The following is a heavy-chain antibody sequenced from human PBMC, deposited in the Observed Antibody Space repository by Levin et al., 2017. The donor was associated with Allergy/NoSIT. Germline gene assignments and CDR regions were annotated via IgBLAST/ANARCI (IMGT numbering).Heavy chain of an antibody. D-gene: IGHD3-3*01. J-gene: IGHJ4*02. Sequence: GGSLRLSCAASGFTFSSYGMHWVRQAPGKGLEWVAVISYDGSNKYYADSVKGRFTISRDNSKNTLYLQMNSLRAEDTAVYYCASEPSDFWSGYPYYFDYWGQGTLVTVSS. CDR2: ISYDGSNK. V-gene: IGHV3-30*03. CDR3: ASEPSDFWSGYPYYFDY. CDR1: GFTFSSYG.